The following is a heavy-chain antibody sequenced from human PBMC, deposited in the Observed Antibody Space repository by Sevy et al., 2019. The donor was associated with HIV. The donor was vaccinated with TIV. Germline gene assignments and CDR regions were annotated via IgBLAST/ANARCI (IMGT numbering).Heavy chain of an antibody. Sequence: GGSLRLSCAASGFSFSEYGMHWVRQAPGKGLEWVAVISHDGRNNKYNPDSVKGRFTISRDNYKNTLYLQMNSLRAEDTAIYCCARDRGEILSSAFNYWGQGTLVTVSS. CDR3: ARDRGEILSSAFNY. J-gene: IGHJ4*02. V-gene: IGHV3-30*04. CDR1: GFSFSEYG. D-gene: IGHD3-10*01. CDR2: ISHDGRNNK.